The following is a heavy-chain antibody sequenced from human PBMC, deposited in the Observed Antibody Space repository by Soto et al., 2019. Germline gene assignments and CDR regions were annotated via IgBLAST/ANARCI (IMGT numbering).Heavy chain of an antibody. CDR3: ATRSPAFDY. CDR1: GYTFTSFG. Sequence: GPEVKKPGASVKVSRKTSGYTFTSFGISWVRQAPGQGLEWMGWITTDKGKTNYAQKFQGRVTMTTDTSTSTAYMELRSLRSDDTAVYYCATRSPAFDYWGQGTLVTVSS. CDR2: ITTDKGKT. V-gene: IGHV1-18*01. J-gene: IGHJ4*02.